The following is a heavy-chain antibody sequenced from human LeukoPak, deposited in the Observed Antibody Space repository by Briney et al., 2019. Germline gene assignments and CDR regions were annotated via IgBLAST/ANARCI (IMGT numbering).Heavy chain of an antibody. J-gene: IGHJ4*02. Sequence: GRSLRLSCAASGSIFSYYAMHWVRQAPGKGLEWVAFIRYDGSNKYYADSVKGRFTISRDNSKNSLYLQMNSLRAEDTAVYYCARGSGQSDYWGQGTLVTVSS. CDR3: ARGSGQSDY. V-gene: IGHV3-30*04. D-gene: IGHD2-15*01. CDR1: GSIFSYYA. CDR2: IRYDGSNK.